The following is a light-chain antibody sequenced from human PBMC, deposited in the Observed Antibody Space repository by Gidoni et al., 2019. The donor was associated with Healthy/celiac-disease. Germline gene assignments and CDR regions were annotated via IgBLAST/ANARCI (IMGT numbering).Light chain of an antibody. Sequence: DIQLTQSPSFLSASVGDRVTITCRASQGISSYLAWYQQKPRKAPKLLIYAASTLQSGVPSRFSGSGSGTEFTLTISSLQPEDFATYYCQQLNSYPGYTFGQGTKLEIK. CDR1: QGISSY. CDR3: QQLNSYPGYT. J-gene: IGKJ2*01. CDR2: AAS. V-gene: IGKV1-9*01.